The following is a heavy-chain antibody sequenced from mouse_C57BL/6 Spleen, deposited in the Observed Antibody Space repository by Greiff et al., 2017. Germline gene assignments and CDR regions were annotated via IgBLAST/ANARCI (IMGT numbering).Heavy chain of an antibody. V-gene: IGHV5-17*01. CDR3: AREGDYDDGDYFDY. J-gene: IGHJ2*01. Sequence: EVMLVESGGGLVKPGGSLTLSCAASGFTFSDSGMHWVRQAPEKGLEWVAYLSSGSSTIYYADTVKGRFTISRDNAKNTLFLQMSSLRSEDTVMYYCAREGDYDDGDYFDYWGQGTTLTVSS. CDR2: LSSGSSTI. CDR1: GFTFSDSG. D-gene: IGHD2-4*01.